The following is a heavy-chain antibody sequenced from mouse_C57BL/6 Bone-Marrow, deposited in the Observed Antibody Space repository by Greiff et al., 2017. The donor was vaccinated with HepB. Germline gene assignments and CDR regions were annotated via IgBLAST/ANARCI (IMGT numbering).Heavy chain of an antibody. CDR3: ARAQATPAWFAY. V-gene: IGHV1-42*01. J-gene: IGHJ3*01. D-gene: IGHD3-2*02. Sequence: VQLQQSGPELVKPGASVKISCKASGYSFTGYYMNWVKQSPEKSLEWIGEINPSTGGTTYNQKFKAKATLTVDKSSSTAYMQLKSLTSEDSAVYYCARAQATPAWFAYWGQGTLVTVSA. CDR2: INPSTGGT. CDR1: GYSFTGYY.